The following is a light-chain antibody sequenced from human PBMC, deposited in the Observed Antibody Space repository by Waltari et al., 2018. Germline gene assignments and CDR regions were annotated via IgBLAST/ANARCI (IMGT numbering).Light chain of an antibody. J-gene: IGKJ3*01. V-gene: IGKV1-16*01. CDR2: RAS. CDR3: QQGYSYPFT. Sequence: DIQMTQSPSSLSASVGNTVTISCQASQGIGNNLNWYQQKPGKAPKLLIYRASSLQSWIPSRFSGSGSGIDFTLTITSLQPEECATYYCQQGYSYPFTFGPGTKLDIK. CDR1: QGIGNN.